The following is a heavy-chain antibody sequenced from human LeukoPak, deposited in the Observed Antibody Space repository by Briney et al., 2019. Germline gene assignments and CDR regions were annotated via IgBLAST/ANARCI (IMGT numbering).Heavy chain of an antibody. D-gene: IGHD3-16*02. CDR3: ARDIDSLVLDY. CDR1: GFTFSSYG. J-gene: IGHJ4*02. V-gene: IGHV3-33*01. Sequence: PGGSLSLSCAASGFTFSSYGMHWVRQAPGKGLEWVAVIWYDGSNKYYADSVKGRFTISRDNSKNTLYLQMNSLRAEDTAVYYCARDIDSLVLDYWGQGTLVTVSS. CDR2: IWYDGSNK.